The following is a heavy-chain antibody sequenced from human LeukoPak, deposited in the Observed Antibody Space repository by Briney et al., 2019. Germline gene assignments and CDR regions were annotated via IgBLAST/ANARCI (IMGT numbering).Heavy chain of an antibody. CDR3: AKDFSVFYYDSRVFDY. CDR1: GFTFSSYW. D-gene: IGHD3-22*01. CDR2: INSDGSST. J-gene: IGHJ4*02. Sequence: GGSLRLSCAASGFTFSSYWMHWVRQAPGKGLVWVSRINSDGSSTSYADSVKGRFTISRDNAKNTLYLQMNSLRAEDTAVYYCAKDFSVFYYDSRVFDYWGQGTLVTVSS. V-gene: IGHV3-74*01.